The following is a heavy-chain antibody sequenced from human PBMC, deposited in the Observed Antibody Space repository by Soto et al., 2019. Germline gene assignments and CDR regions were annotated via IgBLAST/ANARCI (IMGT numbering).Heavy chain of an antibody. J-gene: IGHJ6*02. V-gene: IGHV3-33*01. CDR2: IWYDGSNK. D-gene: IGHD2-15*01. CDR1: GFPFSIYG. Sequence: GGSLRLSCAASGFPFSIYGMHWVRQSPGKGLEWVAVIWYDGSNKYYADSVKGRFTVSRDNSKNTLYLQMNSLRAEDTAVYYCARDRGYCSGGSCSRTYYAYGMDVSRQGPTVTVSS. CDR3: ARDRGYCSGGSCSRTYYAYGMDV.